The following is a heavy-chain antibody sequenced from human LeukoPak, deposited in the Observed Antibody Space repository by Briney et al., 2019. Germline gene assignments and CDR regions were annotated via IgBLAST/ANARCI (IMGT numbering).Heavy chain of an antibody. CDR3: ARLGGDGHNYYDY. V-gene: IGHV5-51*01. D-gene: IGHD5-24*01. Sequence: GESLKISCKGSGYSFTSSWIGWVRQMPGKGLDWMGIIYPGDSDSRYSASFQGQVTISADKSISTAYLQWSSLKASDTAMYYCARLGGDGHNYYDYWGQGTLVTVSS. CDR2: IYPGDSDS. J-gene: IGHJ4*02. CDR1: GYSFTSSW.